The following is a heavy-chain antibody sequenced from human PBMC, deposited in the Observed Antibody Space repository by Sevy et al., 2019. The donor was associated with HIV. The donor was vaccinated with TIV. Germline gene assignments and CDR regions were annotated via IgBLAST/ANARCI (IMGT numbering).Heavy chain of an antibody. Sequence: GGSLRLSCAASGFTFSSYSMNWVRQAPGKGLEWVSSIGSSSSYIYYADSVKGRFTISRDNAKNSLYLQMNSLRAEDTAVYYCARGVVVPAAKDGDAFDIWGQGTMVTVSS. J-gene: IGHJ3*02. CDR3: ARGVVVPAAKDGDAFDI. V-gene: IGHV3-21*01. D-gene: IGHD2-2*01. CDR1: GFTFSSYS. CDR2: IGSSSSYI.